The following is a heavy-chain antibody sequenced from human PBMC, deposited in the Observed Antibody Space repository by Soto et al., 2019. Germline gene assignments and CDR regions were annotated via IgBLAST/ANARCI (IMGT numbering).Heavy chain of an antibody. J-gene: IGHJ6*02. V-gene: IGHV4-39*03. CDR1: GGSISCNSYY. D-gene: IGHD2-15*01. CDR2: IYYSGST. Sequence: SETLSLTCTVSGGSISCNSYYWAWIRQPPGKGLEWIGYIYYSGSTSYNASLKSRTSISADPSNNQFSLKLHSLTAADTAVYFWGTRPMVVEPAPMDVGGPGTSFTV. CDR3: GTRPMVVEPAPMDV.